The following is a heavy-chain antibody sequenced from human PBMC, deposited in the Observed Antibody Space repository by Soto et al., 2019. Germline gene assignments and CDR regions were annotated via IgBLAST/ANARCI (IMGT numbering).Heavy chain of an antibody. D-gene: IGHD1-7*01. Sequence: QVQLVQSGAEVKQPGASVKVSCKASGYMFSVYHLHWLRQAPGQGLEWMGWVYPGSGGTRYGQMFEGRVTMTRDTSINTAYMELSRLTSDDTAVYYCAKELQRGLEVWGQCTTVIVSS. CDR2: VYPGSGGT. V-gene: IGHV1-2*02. CDR1: GYMFSVYH. CDR3: AKELQRGLEV. J-gene: IGHJ6*02.